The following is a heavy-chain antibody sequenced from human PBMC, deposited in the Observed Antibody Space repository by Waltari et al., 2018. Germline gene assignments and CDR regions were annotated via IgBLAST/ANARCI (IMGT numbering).Heavy chain of an antibody. CDR1: GASLTTGGFY. Sequence: QVHLQESAPGLVKPSETLSLTCTVAGASLTTGGFYWGWVRQRPGKGLEWIGYVYYDGESFYSPSLTSRIVISLDKTKNQFSLNLGSVTAADTAIYFCVRATAGAASPFDYWGKGTLVTVSS. J-gene: IGHJ4*02. D-gene: IGHD6-19*01. V-gene: IGHV4-31*03. CDR2: VYYDGES. CDR3: VRATAGAASPFDY.